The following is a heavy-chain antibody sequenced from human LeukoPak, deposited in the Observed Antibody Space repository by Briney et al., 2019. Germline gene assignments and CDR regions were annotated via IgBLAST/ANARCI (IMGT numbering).Heavy chain of an antibody. CDR3: AKTQGYYDA. CDR2: IYGSDDKT. V-gene: IGHV3-23*01. Sequence: PGGSLRLSCVASGFTFSNYAMSWVRQAPGKGLELVSGIYGSDDKTVYGDAVKGRFTISRDNSKNTLYVQMNSLRADDTAVYYCAKTQGYYDAWGQGALVTVSS. CDR1: GFTFSNYA. J-gene: IGHJ5*02. D-gene: IGHD2-15*01.